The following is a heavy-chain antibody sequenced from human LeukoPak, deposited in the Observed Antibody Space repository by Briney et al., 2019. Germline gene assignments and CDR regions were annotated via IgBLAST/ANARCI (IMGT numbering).Heavy chain of an antibody. CDR2: ISWNSGSI. D-gene: IGHD3-3*01. V-gene: IGHV3-9*01. CDR3: AKAFDLSGMDV. CDR1: GFTFDVYA. J-gene: IGHJ6*02. Sequence: GGSLRLSCAASGFTFDVYAMHWVRQAPGKGLEWVSGISWNSGSIGYADSVKGRFTISRDNAKNSLYLQMNSLRAEDTALYYCAKAFDLSGMDVWGQGTTVTVSS.